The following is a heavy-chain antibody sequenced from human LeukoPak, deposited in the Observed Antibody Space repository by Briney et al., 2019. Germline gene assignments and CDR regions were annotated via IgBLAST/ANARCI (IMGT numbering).Heavy chain of an antibody. CDR3: VKTSGGVVVPAAIDY. D-gene: IGHD2-2*01. V-gene: IGHV3-30*02. Sequence: GGSLRLSCAASGFTFSSYGMHWVRQAPGKGLEWVAFIRYEGSNKYYADSVKGRFTISRDNSKNTLYLQMNSLRAEDTAVYYCVKTSGGVVVPAAIDYWGQGTLVTVSS. CDR1: GFTFSSYG. J-gene: IGHJ4*02. CDR2: IRYEGSNK.